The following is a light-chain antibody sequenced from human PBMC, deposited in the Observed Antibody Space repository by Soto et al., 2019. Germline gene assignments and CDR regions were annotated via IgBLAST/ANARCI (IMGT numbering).Light chain of an antibody. CDR3: TSHAGSNNYV. CDR1: SSDVGGYNY. V-gene: IGLV2-8*01. Sequence: QSVLTQPPSASGSPGQSVTISCTGTSSDVGGYNYVSWYQQHPGKAPKLIISEVSKRPSGVPDRFSGSKSGNTASLTVSGLQAEDEAGYYCTSHAGSNNYVFGTGTKLTVL. CDR2: EVS. J-gene: IGLJ1*01.